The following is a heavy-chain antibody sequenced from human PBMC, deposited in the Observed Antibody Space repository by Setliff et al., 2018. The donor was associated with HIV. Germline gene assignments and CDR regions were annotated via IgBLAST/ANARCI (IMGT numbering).Heavy chain of an antibody. CDR2: ISGSGGNT. CDR3: ARSGGDCSGISCYSLWFDP. CDR1: GFTFMNYA. Sequence: GGSLRLSCAASGFTFMNYAMSWVRQAPGKGLAWVSTISGSGGNTYYADSVKGRFTISRDNSNNMLFLQMNSLRTEDTAVYYCARSGGDCSGISCYSLWFDPWGQGTLVTVSS. J-gene: IGHJ5*01. V-gene: IGHV3-23*01. D-gene: IGHD2-15*01.